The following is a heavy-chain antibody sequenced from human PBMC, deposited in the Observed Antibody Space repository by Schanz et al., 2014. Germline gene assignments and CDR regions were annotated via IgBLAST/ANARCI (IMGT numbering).Heavy chain of an antibody. Sequence: QVQLQESGPGLVKPSESLSLTCTVSGGSISSYYWSWIRQPPGKGLEWIGYIYYTASTNYNPSLRSRVTISADTSKNQFSLKLASGTAADSAVYFCTRGNALDVWGQGTTVTVSS. CDR3: TRGNALDV. CDR2: IYYTAST. J-gene: IGHJ6*02. D-gene: IGHD1-1*01. CDR1: GGSISSYY. V-gene: IGHV4-59*01.